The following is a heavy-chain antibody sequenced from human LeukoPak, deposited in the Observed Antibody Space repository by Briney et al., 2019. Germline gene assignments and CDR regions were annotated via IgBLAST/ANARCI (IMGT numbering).Heavy chain of an antibody. CDR2: IYPGDSDT. CDR1: GYTFTTHW. D-gene: IGHD3-22*01. J-gene: IGHJ4*02. Sequence: GESLKISCKGSGYTFTTHWIGWVRQMPGRGLEWMGIIYPGDSDTRYSPSFQGQVTISADKSISTAYLQWSSLKASDTAMYYCARGSYYDSSGYYYHDYWGQGTLVTVSS. V-gene: IGHV5-51*01. CDR3: ARGSYYDSSGYYYHDY.